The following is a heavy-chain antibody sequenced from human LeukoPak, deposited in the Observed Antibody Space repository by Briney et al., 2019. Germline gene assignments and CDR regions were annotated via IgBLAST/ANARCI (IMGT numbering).Heavy chain of an antibody. CDR3: ARASGLIWFGELLIHTGGAFDI. Sequence: SETLSLTCTVSGGSISSYYWSWIRQPAGKGLEWIGRIYTSGSTNYNPSLKSRVTMSVGTSKNQFSLKLSSVTAADTAVYYCARASGLIWFGELLIHTGGAFDIWGQGTMVTVSS. CDR1: GGSISSYY. D-gene: IGHD3-10*01. V-gene: IGHV4-4*07. J-gene: IGHJ3*02. CDR2: IYTSGST.